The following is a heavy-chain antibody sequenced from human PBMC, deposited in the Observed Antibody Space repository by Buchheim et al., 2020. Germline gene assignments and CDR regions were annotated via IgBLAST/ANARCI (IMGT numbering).Heavy chain of an antibody. CDR2: ISYDGSNK. CDR3: AKDVGKSEVRFLEWYPTYYYYGMDV. D-gene: IGHD3-3*01. V-gene: IGHV3-30*18. Sequence: QVQLVESGGGVVQPGRSLRLSCAASGFTFSSYGMHWVRQAPGKGLEWVAVISYDGSNKYYADSVKGRFTISRDTSKKPLYLQMNSLRAEDTAVYYCAKDVGKSEVRFLEWYPTYYYYGMDVWGQGTT. CDR1: GFTFSSYG. J-gene: IGHJ6*02.